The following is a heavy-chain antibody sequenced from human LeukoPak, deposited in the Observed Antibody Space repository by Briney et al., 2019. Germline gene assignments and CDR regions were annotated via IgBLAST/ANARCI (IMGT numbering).Heavy chain of an antibody. CDR2: IQQHGSET. Sequence: GGSLRLSCEGSGFTFSNYWMSWVRQAPGKGLEWVANIQQHGSETYYGDSVKGRFTISRDNSKNTLYLQLNSLRAEDTAVYYCARDRGFYDILTGFGYWGQGTLVTVSS. V-gene: IGHV3-7*01. CDR1: GFTFSNYW. D-gene: IGHD3-9*01. J-gene: IGHJ4*02. CDR3: ARDRGFYDILTGFGY.